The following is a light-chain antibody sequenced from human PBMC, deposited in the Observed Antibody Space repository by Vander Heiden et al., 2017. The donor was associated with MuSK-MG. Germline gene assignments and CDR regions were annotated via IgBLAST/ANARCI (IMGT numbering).Light chain of an antibody. CDR1: SSDVGGYNY. J-gene: IGLJ2*01. CDR2: DVS. CDR3: CSYAGSYMV. Sequence: QSALTQPRSVSGSPRQSVTISCTGTSSDVGGYNYVSWFQQHPGKAPKLMIYDVSERPSGVPDRFSGSKSGNTASLTISGLQAEDEADYYCCSYAGSYMVFGGGIKLTVL. V-gene: IGLV2-11*01.